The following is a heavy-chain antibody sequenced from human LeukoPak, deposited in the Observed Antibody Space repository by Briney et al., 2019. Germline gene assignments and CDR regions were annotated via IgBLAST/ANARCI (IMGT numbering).Heavy chain of an antibody. Sequence: ASVKVSCRASGYTFTTHDINWVRQATGQGLEWLGWMSPNSGDTGYAQKFQGRVTMTSDSSISTAYMELSSLRSEDTAIYYCVRTPPNWGFDYWGQGTLVTVSS. CDR2: MSPNSGDT. CDR3: VRTPPNWGFDY. V-gene: IGHV1-8*01. J-gene: IGHJ4*02. CDR1: GYTFTTHD. D-gene: IGHD7-27*01.